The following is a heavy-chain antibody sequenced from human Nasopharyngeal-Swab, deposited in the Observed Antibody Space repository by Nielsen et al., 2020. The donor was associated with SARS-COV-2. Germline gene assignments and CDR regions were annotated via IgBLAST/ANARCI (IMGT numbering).Heavy chain of an antibody. D-gene: IGHD2-15*01. J-gene: IGHJ4*02. Sequence: GESLKISCAASGFTFSSYGMHWVRQAPGKGPEWVAVISYDGSNKYYADSVKGRFTISRDNSKNTLYLQMNSLRAEDTAVYYCAKGPLYCSGGSCYAGLFDYWGQGTLVTVSS. CDR1: GFTFSSYG. V-gene: IGHV3-30*18. CDR2: ISYDGSNK. CDR3: AKGPLYCSGGSCYAGLFDY.